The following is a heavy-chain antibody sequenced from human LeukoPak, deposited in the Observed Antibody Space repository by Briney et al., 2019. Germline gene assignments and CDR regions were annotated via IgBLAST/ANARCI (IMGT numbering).Heavy chain of an antibody. D-gene: IGHD3-9*01. CDR2: ISSSSSTI. J-gene: IGHJ4*02. CDR1: GFTFSSYS. V-gene: IGHV3-48*04. Sequence: GGSLRLSCAASGFTFSSYSMNWVRQAPGKGLEWVSYISSSSSTIYYADSVKGRFTISRDNAKNSLYLQMNSLRAEDTAVYYCANPYYDILTGSDYWGQGTLVTVSS. CDR3: ANPYYDILTGSDY.